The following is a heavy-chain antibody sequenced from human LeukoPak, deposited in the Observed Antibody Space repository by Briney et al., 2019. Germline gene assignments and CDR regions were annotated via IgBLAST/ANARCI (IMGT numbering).Heavy chain of an antibody. J-gene: IGHJ4*02. V-gene: IGHV3-23*01. Sequence: GGSLRLSCAASGFTFSSYAMSWVRQAPGKGLVWVSVISGSGGSTFYADSVKGRFTISRDNSKDTLYLQMNSLRAEDTAVYYCAKDAYYGSGKRIDYWGQGTLVTVSS. D-gene: IGHD3-10*01. CDR2: ISGSGGST. CDR1: GFTFSSYA. CDR3: AKDAYYGSGKRIDY.